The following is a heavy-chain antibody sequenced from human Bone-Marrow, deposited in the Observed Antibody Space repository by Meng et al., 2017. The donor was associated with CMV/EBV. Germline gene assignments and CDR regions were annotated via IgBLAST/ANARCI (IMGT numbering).Heavy chain of an antibody. J-gene: IGHJ6*02. CDR1: GFTFSSYS. D-gene: IGHD3-3*01. CDR3: AREGDRITIFGVAPFTYGMDV. CDR2: ISSSSSYI. V-gene: IGHV3-21*01. Sequence: GESLKISCAASGFTFSSYSMNWVRQAPGKGLEWVSSISSSSSYIYYADSVKGRFTISRDNAENSLYLQMNSLRAEDTAVYYCAREGDRITIFGVAPFTYGMDVWGQGTTVTVSS.